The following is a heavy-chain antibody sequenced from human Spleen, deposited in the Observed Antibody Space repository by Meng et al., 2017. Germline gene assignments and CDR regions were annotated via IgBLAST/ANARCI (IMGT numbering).Heavy chain of an antibody. Sequence: QVQRQESGPGLVKPSGTLSLPCVVSGGSISSIDWWSWVRQPPGKGLEWIGEIYHGGDTNYNPSLKSRVTIAIDKPKNQFSLKLTSVTAADTAVYYCASWIYSCGWQWGQGALVTVSS. J-gene: IGHJ4*02. D-gene: IGHD6-19*01. CDR2: IYHGGDT. CDR3: ASWIYSCGWQ. V-gene: IGHV4/OR15-8*02. CDR1: GGSISSIDW.